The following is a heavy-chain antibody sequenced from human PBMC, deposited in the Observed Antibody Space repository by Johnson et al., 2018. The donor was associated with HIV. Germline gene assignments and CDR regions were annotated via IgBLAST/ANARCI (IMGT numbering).Heavy chain of an antibody. D-gene: IGHD3-9*01. CDR3: ARAYSVRLPNDGFDI. J-gene: IGHJ3*02. V-gene: IGHV3-66*01. CDR2: LFSGDTT. Sequence: EVLLLESGGGLVKPGGSLRLSCAASGFTFSNAWMSWVRQAPGKGLEWVSVLFSGDTTYYADSVNGRFTISRDNSKNSLYLQMNSLRAEDTAAYYCARAYSVRLPNDGFDIWGQGTMVTVSS. CDR1: GFTFSNAW.